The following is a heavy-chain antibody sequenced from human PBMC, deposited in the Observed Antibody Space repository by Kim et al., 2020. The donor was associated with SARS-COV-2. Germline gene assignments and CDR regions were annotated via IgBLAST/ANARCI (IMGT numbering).Heavy chain of an antibody. V-gene: IGHV1-18*01. J-gene: IGHJ4*02. D-gene: IGHD3-10*01. CDR3: ARYGDTNGCDY. CDR2: T. Sequence: TDYAQNLQGRVTRTTDTSTGTAYMGLRSLRSDDTAVYYCARYGDTNGCDYWGQGTLVTVSS.